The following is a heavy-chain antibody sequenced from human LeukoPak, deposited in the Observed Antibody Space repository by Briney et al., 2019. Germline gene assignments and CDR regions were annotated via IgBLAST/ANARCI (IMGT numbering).Heavy chain of an antibody. J-gene: IGHJ5*02. D-gene: IGHD3-10*01. CDR3: ARGLRVRGVYWFDP. CDR2: MNHNSGNT. Sequence: ASVKVSCKASGYTFTSYDINWVRQATGHGLEGTGWMNHNSGNTGYAQKFQGRVTMTRNTSISTAYMELSSLRSEDTAVYYCARGLRVRGVYWFDPWGQGTLVTVSS. CDR1: GYTFTSYD. V-gene: IGHV1-8*01.